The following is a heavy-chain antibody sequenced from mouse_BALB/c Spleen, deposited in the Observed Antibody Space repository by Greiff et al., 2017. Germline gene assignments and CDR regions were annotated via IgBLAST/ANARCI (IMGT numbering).Heavy chain of an antibody. D-gene: IGHD1-3*01. J-gene: IGHJ3*01. CDR3: ARSGKAWFAY. V-gene: IGHV14-3*02. Sequence: SGAELVKPGASVKLSCTASGFNIKETYMHWVKQRPEQGLEWIGRIDPANGNTKYDPKFQGKATITADTSSNTAYLQLSSLTSEDTAVYYCARSGKAWFAYWGQGTLVTVSA. CDR1: GFNIKETY. CDR2: IDPANGNT.